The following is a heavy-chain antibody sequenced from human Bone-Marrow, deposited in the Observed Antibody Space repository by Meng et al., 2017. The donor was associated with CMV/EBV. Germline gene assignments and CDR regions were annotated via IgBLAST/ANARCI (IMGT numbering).Heavy chain of an antibody. CDR2: ISYDGSNK. Sequence: GGSLRLSCAASGFTFSNYAIHWVRQAPGKGLEWVAVISYDGSNKYYADSVKGRFTVSRDNSKNTLFLQMNSLRPEDTGIYYCAKGQTADYWGQGTLVTVSS. V-gene: IGHV3-30-3*01. J-gene: IGHJ4*02. CDR1: GFTFSNYA. CDR3: AKGQTADY.